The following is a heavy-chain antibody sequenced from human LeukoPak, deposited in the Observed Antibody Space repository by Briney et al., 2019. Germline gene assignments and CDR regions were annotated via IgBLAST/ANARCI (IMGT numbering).Heavy chain of an antibody. V-gene: IGHV3-23*01. J-gene: IGHJ4*02. D-gene: IGHD1-26*01. CDR3: AKENPVGGTNYFDY. Sequence: GGSLRLSCAASGFTFSSYAMHWVRQAPGKGLEWVSAITGGDDNIYYADSVKGRFTISRDNSKNTLYLQMNTLRVEDRAVYYCAKENPVGGTNYFDYWGQGTLVTVAS. CDR2: ITGGDDNI. CDR1: GFTFSSYA.